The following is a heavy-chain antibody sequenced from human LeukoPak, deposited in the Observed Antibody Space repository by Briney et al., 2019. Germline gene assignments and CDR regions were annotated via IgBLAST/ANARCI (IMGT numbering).Heavy chain of an antibody. CDR2: IYYSGNT. CDR1: GGSISSSSYY. CDR3: ARGRKVGAPLPSFDY. D-gene: IGHD1-26*01. J-gene: IGHJ4*02. V-gene: IGHV4-31*03. Sequence: TLSLTCTVSGGSISSSSYYWGWIRQHPGKGLEWIGYIYYSGNTYYNPSLKSRVTISVDTSKNQFSLKLSSVTAADTAVYYCARGRKVGAPLPSFDYWGQGTLVTVSS.